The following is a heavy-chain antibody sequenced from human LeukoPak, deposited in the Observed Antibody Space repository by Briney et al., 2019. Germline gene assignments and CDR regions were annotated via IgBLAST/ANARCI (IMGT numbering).Heavy chain of an antibody. V-gene: IGHV3-43*02. CDR3: ARGDSGGMDY. CDR2: ISGDGGST. CDR1: GFTFDDYA. J-gene: IGHJ4*02. D-gene: IGHD3-16*01. Sequence: PGGSLRLSCAASGFTFDDYAMHWVRQAPGKGLEWVSLISGDGGSTYYADSVKGRFTISRDNSKNSLYLQMNSLRAEDTTVYYCARGDSGGMDYWGQGTLVTVST.